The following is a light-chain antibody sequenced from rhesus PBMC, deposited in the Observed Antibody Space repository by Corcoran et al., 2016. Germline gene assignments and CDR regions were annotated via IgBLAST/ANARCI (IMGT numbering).Light chain of an antibody. CDR3: QQGYSYPVT. Sequence: DIQMTQSPSSLSASVGDRVTITCQASQSLSNYLNWYQQKPGKIPKHLIYSASSLKSGIPSRFSGSGSWKDFTLNSSSLQPEDFATYYCQQGYSYPVTFGPGTKLDIK. J-gene: IGKJ3*01. CDR1: QSLSNY. CDR2: SAS. V-gene: IGKV1S9*01.